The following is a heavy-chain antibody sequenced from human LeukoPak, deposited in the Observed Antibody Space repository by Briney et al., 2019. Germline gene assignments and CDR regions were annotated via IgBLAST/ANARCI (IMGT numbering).Heavy chain of an antibody. Sequence: SQTLSLTCAIISGDSVSRNSAAWNWTRQSPSRGLEWLGRTYYRSKWFTDYAVSMKSRITINPDTSKNQFTLHLNSVTPEDTAVYYCAREDEVGTTWSWFDPWGQGTLVTVSS. V-gene: IGHV6-1*01. CDR2: TYYRSKWFT. CDR3: AREDEVGTTWSWFDP. D-gene: IGHD1-26*01. CDR1: GDSVSRNSAA. J-gene: IGHJ5*02.